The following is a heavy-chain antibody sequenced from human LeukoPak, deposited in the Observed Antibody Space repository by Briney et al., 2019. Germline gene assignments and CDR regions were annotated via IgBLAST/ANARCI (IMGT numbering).Heavy chain of an antibody. D-gene: IGHD3-16*01. CDR1: GFTFSNYA. Sequence: GGSLRLSCAASGFTFSNYAMSWVRQAPGTGLEWVSSITHTGGDIYYADSVKGRFTISRDNSKNTLYLQMNSLRAEDTAVYYCAKRGGDAWGPLDPWGQGTLVTVSS. J-gene: IGHJ5*02. CDR2: ITHTGGDI. V-gene: IGHV3-23*01. CDR3: AKRGGDAWGPLDP.